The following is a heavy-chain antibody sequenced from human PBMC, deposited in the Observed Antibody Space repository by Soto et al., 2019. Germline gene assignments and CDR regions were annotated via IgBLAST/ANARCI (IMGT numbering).Heavy chain of an antibody. J-gene: IGHJ4*02. CDR1: GFTFSGNA. V-gene: IGHV3-21*01. D-gene: IGHD3-3*01. CDR2: ISSRGMYI. CDR3: AKDLTDYDFWSGYHY. Sequence: GSLRLSCVASGFTFSGNALNWVRQAPGKGLEWVSSISSRGMYIYYADSVKGRFTISRDNSKNTLYLQMNSLRPEDTAVYYCAKDLTDYDFWSGYHYWGQGP.